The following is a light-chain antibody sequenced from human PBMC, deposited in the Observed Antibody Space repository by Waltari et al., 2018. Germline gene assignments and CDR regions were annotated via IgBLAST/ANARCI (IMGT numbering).Light chain of an antibody. CDR2: SDD. Sequence: QSVLTQPPSASGTPGQSIIISCSSTSNTVNCVQQVPVAAPNLLIFSDDQRPSGVPARFSGSRSGTSASLAISGLHSEDEADYYCATWDNSLEGWLFGGGTKVTV. J-gene: IGLJ2*01. CDR1: SNT. CDR3: ATWDNSLEGWL. V-gene: IGLV1-44*01.